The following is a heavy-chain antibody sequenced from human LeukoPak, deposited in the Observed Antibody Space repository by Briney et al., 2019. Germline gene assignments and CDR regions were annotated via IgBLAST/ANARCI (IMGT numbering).Heavy chain of an antibody. V-gene: IGHV6-1*01. CDR2: TYYRSKWSN. J-gene: IGHJ3*02. D-gene: IGHD4-17*01. Sequence: SQTLSLTCALSGDSFSSNSATWTWIRQSPSRGLEWLGRTYYRSKWSNDYAVSVKSRITINPDTSKNQFSLQLNSVTPEDAAVYYCARDHTLRAFDSWGQGAMVTVSS. CDR3: ARDHTLRAFDS. CDR1: GDSFSSNSAT.